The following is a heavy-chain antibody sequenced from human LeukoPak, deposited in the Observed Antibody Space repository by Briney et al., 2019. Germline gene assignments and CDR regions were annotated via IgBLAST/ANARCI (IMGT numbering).Heavy chain of an antibody. D-gene: IGHD6-13*01. CDR2: ISGGSNYI. Sequence: GGSLTLSCTASGFTFSTYTMNWVRQSPGKGLEWVSSISGGSNYIYYGDSVKGRFTISRDNAKNSLYLQMNSLRAEDTAVYYCARDFGDSSEFFQHWGQGTLVTVSS. V-gene: IGHV3-21*01. CDR3: ARDFGDSSEFFQH. CDR1: GFTFSTYT. J-gene: IGHJ1*01.